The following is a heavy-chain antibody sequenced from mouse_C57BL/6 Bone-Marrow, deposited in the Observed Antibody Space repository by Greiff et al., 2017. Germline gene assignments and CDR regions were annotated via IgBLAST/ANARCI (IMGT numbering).Heavy chain of an antibody. D-gene: IGHD2-12*01. CDR1: GYTFTSYW. CDR3: ARRAYVSLFYYDMDY. V-gene: IGHV1-55*01. CDR2: IYPGSGST. Sequence: QVQLKQPGAELVKPGASVKMSCKASGYTFTSYWITWVKQRPGQGLEWIGDIYPGSGSTNYNEKFKSKATLTVDTSSSTAYMQLSSLTSEDSAVYYCARRAYVSLFYYDMDYWGQGTSVTVSS. J-gene: IGHJ4*01.